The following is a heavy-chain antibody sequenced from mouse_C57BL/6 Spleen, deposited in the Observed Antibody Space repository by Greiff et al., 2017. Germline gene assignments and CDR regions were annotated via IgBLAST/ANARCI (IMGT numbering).Heavy chain of an antibody. V-gene: IGHV1-15*01. D-gene: IGHD5-5*01. CDR2: IDPETGGT. CDR3: TRSPLPYYFDY. CDR1: GYTFTDYE. J-gene: IGHJ2*01. Sequence: VQLQQSGAELVRPGASVTLSCKASGYTFTDYEMHWVKQTPVHGLEWIGAIDPETGGTAYNQKFKGKAILTADKSSSTAYMELRSLTSEDSAVYYCTRSPLPYYFDYWGQGTTLTVSS.